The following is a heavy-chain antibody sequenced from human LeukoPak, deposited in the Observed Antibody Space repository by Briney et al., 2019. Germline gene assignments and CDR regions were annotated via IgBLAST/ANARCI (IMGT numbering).Heavy chain of an antibody. CDR1: GGSISSYY. J-gene: IGHJ5*02. CDR3: ARHRRVVGATTGWFDP. Sequence: PSETLSLTCTVSGGSISSYYWSWIRQPPGKGLEWIGYIYYSGSTNYNPSLKSRVTISVDTSKNQFSLKLSSVTAADTAVYYCARHRRVVGATTGWFDPWGQGTLVTVSS. V-gene: IGHV4-59*08. D-gene: IGHD1-26*01. CDR2: IYYSGST.